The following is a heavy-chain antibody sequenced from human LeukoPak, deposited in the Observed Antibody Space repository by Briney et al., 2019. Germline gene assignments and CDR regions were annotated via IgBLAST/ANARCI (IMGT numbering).Heavy chain of an antibody. CDR3: TTARGYCSSTSCYEWDAEYFQH. D-gene: IGHD2-2*01. CDR1: GFTFSNAW. V-gene: IGHV3-15*01. Sequence: PGGSLRLSCAASGFTFSNAWMSWVRQAPGKGLEWVGRIKSKTDGGTTDYAAPVKGRFTISRDDSKNTLYLQMNSLKTEDTAVYYCTTARGYCSSTSCYEWDAEYFQHWGQGTLVTVSS. CDR2: IKSKTDGGTT. J-gene: IGHJ1*01.